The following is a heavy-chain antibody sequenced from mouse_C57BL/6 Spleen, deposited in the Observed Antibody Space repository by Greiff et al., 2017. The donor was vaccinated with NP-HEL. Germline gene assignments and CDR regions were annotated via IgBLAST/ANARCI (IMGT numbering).Heavy chain of an antibody. CDR2: INPSRGYN. CDR1: GYTFTSYT. J-gene: IGHJ4*01. V-gene: IGHV1-4*01. Sequence: QVQLKQSGAELARPGASVKMSCKASGYTFTSYTMHWVKQRPGQGLEWIGYINPSRGYNKYNQKFKDKATLTADKSSSTAYMQTSSLTSEDSAVYYCAVGFYYAMDYWGQGTSVTVSS. CDR3: AVGFYYAMDY.